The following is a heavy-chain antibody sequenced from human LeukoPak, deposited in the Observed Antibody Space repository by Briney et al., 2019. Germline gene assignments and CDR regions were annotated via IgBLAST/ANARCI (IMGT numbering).Heavy chain of an antibody. D-gene: IGHD6-13*01. CDR3: ARDHGTLRYYGMDV. CDR1: GFTFNNYG. CDR2: IWYDGSNK. Sequence: GGSLRLSCAASGFTFNNYGIHWVRQAPGKGLEWVAVIWYDGSNKYYADSLKGRFTISRDNSKNTLYLQMNSLRAEDTAVYYCARDHGTLRYYGMDVWGQGTTVTVSS. V-gene: IGHV3-33*01. J-gene: IGHJ6*02.